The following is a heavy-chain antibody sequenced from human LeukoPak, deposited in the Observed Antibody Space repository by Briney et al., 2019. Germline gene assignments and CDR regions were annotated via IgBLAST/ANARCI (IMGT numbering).Heavy chain of an antibody. CDR3: ARADSSSWPGEAFDA. Sequence: GRSLRLSCAASGFTFSSYGMHWVRQAPGKGLEWVAIIWSDGSNKYYADSVKGRFTISRDNSKNTLYLQINSLRAEDTAVYYCARADSSSWPGEAFDAWGQGTMVSVSS. D-gene: IGHD6-13*01. CDR1: GFTFSSYG. V-gene: IGHV3-33*01. J-gene: IGHJ3*01. CDR2: IWSDGSNK.